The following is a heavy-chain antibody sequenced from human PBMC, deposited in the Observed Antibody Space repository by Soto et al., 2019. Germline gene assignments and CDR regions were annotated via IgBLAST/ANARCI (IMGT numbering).Heavy chain of an antibody. CDR2: FYYGGQT. D-gene: IGHD1-20*01. CDR3: ATDPYNSWTN. V-gene: IGHV3-53*04. Sequence: EVRLMESGGGLVQPGESLKLSCRVSGLPATYNYMSWVRQAPGKGLEWVSVFYYGGQTYYADSVKGRFTISRDNSQNTLYLDITSLSPADTAVYYCATDPYNSWTNWGQGTLVPVSS. CDR1: GLPATYNY. J-gene: IGHJ4*02.